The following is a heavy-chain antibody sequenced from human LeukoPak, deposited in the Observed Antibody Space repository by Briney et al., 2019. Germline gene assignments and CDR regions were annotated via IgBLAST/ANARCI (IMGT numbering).Heavy chain of an antibody. D-gene: IGHD1-26*01. CDR3: ARSPSGSFDY. J-gene: IGHJ4*02. CDR2: IYYSGST. Sequence: SETLSLTYTVSGGSISSSSYYWGWIRQPPGKGLEWIGSIYYSGSTYYNPSLKSRVTISVDTSKNQFSLKLSSVTAADTAVYYCARSPSGSFDYWGQGTLVTVSS. V-gene: IGHV4-39*01. CDR1: GGSISSSSYY.